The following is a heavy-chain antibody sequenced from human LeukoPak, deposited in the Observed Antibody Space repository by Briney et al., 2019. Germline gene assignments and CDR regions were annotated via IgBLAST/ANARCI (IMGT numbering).Heavy chain of an antibody. Sequence: GGSLRLSCSVSGFTFDDYDIYWVRQAPGRGLEWVSTITSKGGRIDSADSVKGRFSVSRDNTKNFVYLQMNSLRPEDTAFYYCAKGMPGIGPLYRGQGTLVTVSS. CDR2: ITSKGGRI. CDR1: GFTFDDYD. V-gene: IGHV3-9*01. D-gene: IGHD3-10*01. CDR3: AKGMPGIGPLY. J-gene: IGHJ4*02.